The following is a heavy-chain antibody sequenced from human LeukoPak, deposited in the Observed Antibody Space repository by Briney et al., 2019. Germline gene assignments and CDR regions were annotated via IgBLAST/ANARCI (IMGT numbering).Heavy chain of an antibody. CDR1: GYTFTGYY. CDR3: ARCYGAGSYPY. J-gene: IGHJ4*02. D-gene: IGHD3-10*01. Sequence: ASVKVSCKASGYTFTGYYMDWVRQAPGQGLGWMGWINPNSGGTNYAQKFQGRVTMTRDTSISTAYMELSRLRSDDTAVYYCARCYGAGSYPYWGQGTLVTVSS. V-gene: IGHV1-2*02. CDR2: INPNSGGT.